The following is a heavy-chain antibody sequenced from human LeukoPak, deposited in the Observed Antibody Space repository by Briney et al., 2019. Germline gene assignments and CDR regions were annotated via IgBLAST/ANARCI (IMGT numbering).Heavy chain of an antibody. J-gene: IGHJ4*02. V-gene: IGHV1-18*01. CDR3: ARDSLTILGVAPVH. D-gene: IGHD3-3*01. CDR1: GYTFTSNG. CDR2: ISTYNGNT. Sequence: ASVKVSCKASGYTFTSNGISWVRQAPGQGLEWVGWISTYNGNTNYAQKFQGRVTMTTDTSTGTAYMELRSLRSDDTAVYYCARDSLTILGVAPVHWGQGTLVTVSS.